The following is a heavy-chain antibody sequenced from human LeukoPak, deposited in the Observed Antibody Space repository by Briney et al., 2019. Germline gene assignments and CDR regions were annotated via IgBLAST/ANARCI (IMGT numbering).Heavy chain of an antibody. CDR1: GFTFSRYS. CDR3: AKDFIYDSSGGYMDV. CDR2: ISSGSSYM. V-gene: IGHV3-21*01. Sequence: PGGSLRLSCAASGFTFSRYSMNWVRQAPGKGLEWVSSISSGSSYMYYADSVKGRFTISRDNAKNSLYLQMNSLRAEDTAVHYCAKDFIYDSSGGYMDVWGKGTTVTISS. J-gene: IGHJ6*03. D-gene: IGHD3-22*01.